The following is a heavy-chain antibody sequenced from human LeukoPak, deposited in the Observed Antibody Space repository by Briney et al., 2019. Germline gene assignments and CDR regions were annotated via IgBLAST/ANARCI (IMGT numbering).Heavy chain of an antibody. J-gene: IGHJ5*02. Sequence: ASVKVSCKASGYTFTSYGISWVRQAPGQGLEWMGWISAYNGNTNYAQKLQGRVTMTTDTSTSTAYMELRSLRSDDTAVYYCAREGWGTAANSWFDPWGQGTLVTVSS. D-gene: IGHD6-13*01. CDR3: AREGWGTAANSWFDP. CDR1: GYTFTSYG. CDR2: ISAYNGNT. V-gene: IGHV1-18*04.